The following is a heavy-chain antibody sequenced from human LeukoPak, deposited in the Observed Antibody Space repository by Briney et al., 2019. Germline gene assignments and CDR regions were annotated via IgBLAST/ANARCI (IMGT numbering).Heavy chain of an antibody. CDR1: GFTFSSYA. Sequence: GGSLRLSCAASGFTFSSYAVNWVRQAPGKGLEWVSYISSSGTTIYYADSVKGRFTISRDNAKNSLYLQMNSLRAEDTAVYYCARVYYDHVWGSYRHFDYWGQGTLVTVSS. D-gene: IGHD3-16*02. V-gene: IGHV3-48*03. J-gene: IGHJ4*02. CDR3: ARVYYDHVWGSYRHFDY. CDR2: ISSSGTTI.